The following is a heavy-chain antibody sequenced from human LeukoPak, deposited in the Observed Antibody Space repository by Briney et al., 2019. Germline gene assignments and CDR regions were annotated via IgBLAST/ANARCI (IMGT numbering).Heavy chain of an antibody. CDR3: AKEGRVFDP. CDR2: ISGSGGST. CDR1: GFSFSGDV. J-gene: IGHJ5*02. V-gene: IGHV3-23*01. Sequence: HTGWARRLSFAASGFSFSGDVMSWLRNAPGKGLEWVSAISGSGGSTYYADSVKGRFTISRDNSKNTLYLQMNSLRAEDTAVYYCAKEGRVFDPWGQGTLVTVSS. D-gene: IGHD3-10*01.